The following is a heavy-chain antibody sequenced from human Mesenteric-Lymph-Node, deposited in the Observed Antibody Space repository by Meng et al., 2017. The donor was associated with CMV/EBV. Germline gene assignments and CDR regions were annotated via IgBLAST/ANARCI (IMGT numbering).Heavy chain of an antibody. Sequence: GGSLRLSCAASGFVFSSHWMHWVRQAPGKGLVWVSRINGDGSNINYAESVKGRFTVSRDNAKNTLYLQMNSLRAEDTAVYYCARDQAGGLRDYWGQGALVTVSS. J-gene: IGHJ4*02. CDR2: INGDGSNI. D-gene: IGHD5-24*01. V-gene: IGHV3-74*01. CDR3: ARDQAGGLRDY. CDR1: GFVFSSHW.